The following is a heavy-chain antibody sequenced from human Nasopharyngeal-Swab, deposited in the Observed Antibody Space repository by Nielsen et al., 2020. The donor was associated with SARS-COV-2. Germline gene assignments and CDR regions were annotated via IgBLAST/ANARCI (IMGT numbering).Heavy chain of an antibody. CDR3: ARTFYDFWSGYRYGMDV. Sequence: ASVKVSCKASGYTFTSYGISWVRQAPGQGLEWMGWISAYNGNTNYAQKLQGRVTMTTDTSTSTAYMELRSLRSDDTAVYYCARTFYDFWSGYRYGMDVWGQGTTVTVSS. J-gene: IGHJ6*02. CDR2: ISAYNGNT. D-gene: IGHD3-3*01. CDR1: GYTFTSYG. V-gene: IGHV1-18*01.